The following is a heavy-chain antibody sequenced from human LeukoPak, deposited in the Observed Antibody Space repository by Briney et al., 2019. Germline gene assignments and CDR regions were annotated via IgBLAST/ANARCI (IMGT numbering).Heavy chain of an antibody. J-gene: IGHJ4*02. D-gene: IGHD6-25*01. V-gene: IGHV1-2*02. Sequence: GXTXTXXXMHWVRQAPGQGLEWMGWINPNSGGTNYAQKFQGRVTMTRDTSISTAYMELSRLRSDDTAVYYCARTWGIVAGYWGQGTLVTVSS. CDR2: INPNSGGT. CDR1: GXTXTXXX. CDR3: ARTWGIVAGY.